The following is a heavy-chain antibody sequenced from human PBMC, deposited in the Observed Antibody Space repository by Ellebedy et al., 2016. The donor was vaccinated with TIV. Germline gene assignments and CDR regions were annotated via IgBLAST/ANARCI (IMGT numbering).Heavy chain of an antibody. D-gene: IGHD3-3*01. CDR1: GGSFSGYY. CDR2: IYYNGNT. V-gene: IGHV4-34*01. CDR3: ARGVSFQLRFLGRVYGMDV. J-gene: IGHJ6*02. Sequence: SETLSLTCAVYGGSFSGYYWSWIRKPPGKGLECIGSIYYNGNTYYNPSLKSRVTISVDTSKNQFSLRLTSVTAADTAVYYCARGVSFQLRFLGRVYGMDVWGQGTTVTVSS.